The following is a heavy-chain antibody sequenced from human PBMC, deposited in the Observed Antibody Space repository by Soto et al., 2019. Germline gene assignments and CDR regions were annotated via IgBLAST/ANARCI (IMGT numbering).Heavy chain of an antibody. CDR2: INVGNGGT. CDR1: GYTFTTYP. Sequence: QVQLVQSGAEEKKPGASVKVSCKASGYTFTTYPMNWLRQAPGQRPEWMGWINVGNGGTKYSQKFQGRFSITRDTSASTAYMQLSRLRSDDTAVYYCATDRGGYCSGGSCPEAWFDPWGQGTLVTVTS. D-gene: IGHD2-15*01. J-gene: IGHJ5*02. CDR3: ATDRGGYCSGGSCPEAWFDP. V-gene: IGHV1-3*05.